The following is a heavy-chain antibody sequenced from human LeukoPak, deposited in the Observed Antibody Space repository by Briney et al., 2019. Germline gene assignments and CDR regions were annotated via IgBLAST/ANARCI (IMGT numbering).Heavy chain of an antibody. Sequence: SETLSLTCTVSDASVSSGTYYWSWIRQPPGKGLEWIGYIYYTGSINYNPSLKSRVTISVDTSKNQFSLKLSSVTAADTAVYYCASPQYGYWGQGTLVTVSS. J-gene: IGHJ4*02. V-gene: IGHV4-61*01. CDR1: DASVSSGTYY. CDR2: IYYTGSI. D-gene: IGHD3-10*01. CDR3: ASPQYGY.